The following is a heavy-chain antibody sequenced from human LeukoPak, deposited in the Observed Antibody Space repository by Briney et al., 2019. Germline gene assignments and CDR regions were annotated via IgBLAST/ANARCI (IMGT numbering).Heavy chain of an antibody. Sequence: SETLSLTCTVSGGSISSGGYYWSWIRQHPGKGLEWIGYIYYSGSTYYNPSLKSRVTISVDTSKNQFSMKLSSVTAADTAVYYCARSYCSSTSCSPYYYYYMDVWGKGTTVTVSS. CDR2: IYYSGST. CDR3: ARSYCSSTSCSPYYYYYMDV. D-gene: IGHD2-2*01. J-gene: IGHJ6*03. V-gene: IGHV4-31*03. CDR1: GGSISSGGYY.